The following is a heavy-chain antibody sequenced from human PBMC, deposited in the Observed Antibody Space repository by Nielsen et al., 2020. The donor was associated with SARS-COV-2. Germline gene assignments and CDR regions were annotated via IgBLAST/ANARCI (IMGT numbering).Heavy chain of an antibody. CDR3: ARGGKMATKKKGGRGYYFDY. V-gene: IGHV1-8*01. J-gene: IGHJ4*02. D-gene: IGHD5-24*01. CDR1: GYTFTSYD. CDR2: MNPNSGNT. Sequence: ASVKVSCKASGYTFTSYDINWVRQATGQGLEWMGWMNPNSGNTGYAQKFQGRVTMTRNTSISTAYMELSSLRSEDTAVYYCARGGKMATKKKGGRGYYFDYWGQGTLVTVSS.